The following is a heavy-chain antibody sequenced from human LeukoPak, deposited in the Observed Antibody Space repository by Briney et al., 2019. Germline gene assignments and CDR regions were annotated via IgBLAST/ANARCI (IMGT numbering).Heavy chain of an antibody. D-gene: IGHD5-18*01. CDR1: GFTFDDYG. CDR3: ARERGCSYGSDAFDI. J-gene: IGHJ3*02. CDR2: INWNGGST. Sequence: GGSLRLSCAASGFTFDDYGMSWVRQAPGKGLEWVSGINWNGGSTGYADSVKCRFTISRDNDKNSLYLQMNSLRAEDTALYYCARERGCSYGSDAFDIWGQGTMVTVSS. V-gene: IGHV3-20*04.